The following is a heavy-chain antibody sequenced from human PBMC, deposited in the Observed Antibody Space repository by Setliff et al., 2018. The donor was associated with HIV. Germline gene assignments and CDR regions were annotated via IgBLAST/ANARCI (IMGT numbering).Heavy chain of an antibody. V-gene: IGHV4-39*07. CDR2: IRSSGST. CDR3: ARDGYSGYANN. J-gene: IGHJ4*02. D-gene: IGHD5-12*01. Sequence: KASETLSLTCTVSGASISSHNYYWGWIRQSPGKGLEWIASIRSSGSTNYNPSLKSRVTISVDTSKNQFSLKLSSVTAADTAVYYCARDGYSGYANNWGQGTLVTVSS. CDR1: GASISSHNYY.